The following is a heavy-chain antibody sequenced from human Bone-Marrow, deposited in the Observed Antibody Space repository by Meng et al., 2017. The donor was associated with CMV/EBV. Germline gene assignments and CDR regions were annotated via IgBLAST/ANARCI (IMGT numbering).Heavy chain of an antibody. J-gene: IGHJ4*02. CDR1: GGSISSYY. CDR2: IYYSGST. V-gene: IGHV4-59*01. CDR3: ARTKYYDFWSGYPEYYFDY. D-gene: IGHD3-3*01. Sequence: LRLSCTVSGGSISSYYWSWIRQPPGKGLEWIGYIYYSGSTNYNPSLKSRVTISVDTSKNQFSLKLSSVTAADTAVYYCARTKYYDFWSGYPEYYFDYWGQGTLVTVSS.